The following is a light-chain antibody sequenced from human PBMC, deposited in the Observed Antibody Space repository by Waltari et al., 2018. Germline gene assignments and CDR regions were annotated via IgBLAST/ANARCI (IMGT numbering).Light chain of an antibody. CDR2: YDT. Sequence: YVLTQPPSVSVAPGKTATLTCGGENIESKSVNWYQQKAGQAPVLVLFYDTDRPSGFPARFSGSNSGNTATLTISWVEAGDEADYHCQVWDDTTNSGVFGGGTRLTVL. V-gene: IGLV3-21*01. J-gene: IGLJ3*02. CDR3: QVWDDTTNSGV. CDR1: NIESKS.